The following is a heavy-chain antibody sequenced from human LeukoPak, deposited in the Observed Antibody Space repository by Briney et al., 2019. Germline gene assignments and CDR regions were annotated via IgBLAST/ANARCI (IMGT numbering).Heavy chain of an antibody. CDR3: ARDRPLWFGELLLPYYYYGMDV. CDR2: ISAYNGNT. J-gene: IGHJ6*02. D-gene: IGHD3-10*01. V-gene: IGHV1-18*01. Sequence: ASVKVSCKASGYTFTSYGISWVRQAPGQGLEWMGWISAYNGNTNHAQKLQGRVTMTTDTSTSTAYMELRSLRSDDTAVYYCARDRPLWFGELLLPYYYYGMDVWGQGTTVTVSS. CDR1: GYTFTSYG.